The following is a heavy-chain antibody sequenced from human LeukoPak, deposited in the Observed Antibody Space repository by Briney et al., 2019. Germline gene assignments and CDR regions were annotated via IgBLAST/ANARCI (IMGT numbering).Heavy chain of an antibody. V-gene: IGHV1-46*01. CDR3: ARRGSDFGFPFDY. CDR2: INPSGGST. D-gene: IGHD1-26*01. CDR1: GYTFTSHY. J-gene: IGHJ4*02. Sequence: ASVKVSCKASGYTFTSHYMHWVRQAPGQGLEWMGIINPSGGSTNYAQKFQGRVTMTRDTSTNTVYMEMSSLRSEDTAVYYCARRGSDFGFPFDYWGQGTLVTVSS.